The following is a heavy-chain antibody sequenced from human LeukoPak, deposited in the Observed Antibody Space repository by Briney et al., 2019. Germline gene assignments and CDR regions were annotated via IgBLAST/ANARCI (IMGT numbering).Heavy chain of an antibody. D-gene: IGHD1-14*01. V-gene: IGHV3-23*01. Sequence: GGSLRFSCAASGFTFSSYAMSWVRQAPGKGLEWFSDISGSGGNTYYEDSVKGRLTISRDNSKNTLFLQMNSLRVEDKAVYYYAKEDPMVSVGFDYWGERTLVTLTS. J-gene: IGHJ4*02. CDR3: AKEDPMVSVGFDY. CDR1: GFTFSSYA. CDR2: ISGSGGNT.